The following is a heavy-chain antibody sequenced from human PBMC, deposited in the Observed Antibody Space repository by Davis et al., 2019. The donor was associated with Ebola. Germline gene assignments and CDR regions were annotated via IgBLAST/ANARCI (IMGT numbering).Heavy chain of an antibody. Sequence: GESLKISCQGSGFRFPSYWIAWVRQMPGKGLEWMGSFYPADSSTRYSPSFQGQVTISADKSISTAYLEWSSLEASDTAMYFCARRVRSGDPGMDVWGQGTTVTVSS. CDR1: GFRFPSYW. D-gene: IGHD6-19*01. J-gene: IGHJ6*02. CDR3: ARRVRSGDPGMDV. V-gene: IGHV5-51*01. CDR2: FYPADSST.